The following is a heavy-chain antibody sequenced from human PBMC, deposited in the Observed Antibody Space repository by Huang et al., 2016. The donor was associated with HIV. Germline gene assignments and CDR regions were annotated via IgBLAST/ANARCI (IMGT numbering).Heavy chain of an antibody. CDR1: GFTFSSYW. D-gene: IGHD2-8*02. CDR3: ARHRSSGGVEEAFDI. J-gene: IGHJ3*02. Sequence: EVQLVESGGGLVQPGGSLRLSCAASGFTFSSYWMHWVRQAPGKGLVWLSRMNNDGSITTYADSVKCRITISRDNARNTMYLQMTTLSAGDTAVYYCARHRSSGGVEEAFDIWGPGTLVTVAS. CDR2: MNNDGSIT. V-gene: IGHV3-74*03.